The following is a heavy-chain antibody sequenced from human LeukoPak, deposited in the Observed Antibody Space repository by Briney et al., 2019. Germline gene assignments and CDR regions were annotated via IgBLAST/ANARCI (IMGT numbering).Heavy chain of an antibody. V-gene: IGHV3-7*05. CDR3: AGYCGSFHGFDI. D-gene: IGHD1-26*01. CDR2: IKQDGSKT. Sequence: GGSLRLSCAASGFTFSSYWMTWVRQGPGKGLEWVGNIKQDGSKTYYVDSVKGEFTISRDNAQSFLYLQMNGLRVEDTAVYFCAGYCGSFHGFDIWGQGTVVTVSS. CDR1: GFTFSSYW. J-gene: IGHJ3*02.